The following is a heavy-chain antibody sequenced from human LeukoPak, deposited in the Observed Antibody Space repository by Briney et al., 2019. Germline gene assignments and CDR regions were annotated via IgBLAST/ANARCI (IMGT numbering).Heavy chain of an antibody. CDR2: IYNSGRP. Sequence: KTSQTLSLTCTVSGGSNSSGGDYWSWIRQHPGKGLEWIGYIYNSGRPYYNPSLKSRVTISVDTSKNHFSLKLRSVTSADAAVYFCARMQLGYSFDSWGQGSLVTVSS. J-gene: IGHJ4*02. V-gene: IGHV4-31*03. CDR1: GGSNSSGGDY. D-gene: IGHD5-18*01. CDR3: ARMQLGYSFDS.